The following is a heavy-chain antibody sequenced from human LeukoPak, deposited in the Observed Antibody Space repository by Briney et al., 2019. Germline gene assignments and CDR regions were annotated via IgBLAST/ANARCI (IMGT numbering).Heavy chain of an antibody. Sequence: SVKVSCKASGGTFSSYAISWVRQAPGQGLEWMGGIIPIFGTANYAQKFQGRVTITADESTSTAYMELSSLRSEDTAVYYCARTLCCSSTSCSFDYWGQGTLVTVSS. CDR1: GGTFSSYA. V-gene: IGHV1-69*01. D-gene: IGHD2-2*01. CDR2: IIPIFGTA. CDR3: ARTLCCSSTSCSFDY. J-gene: IGHJ4*02.